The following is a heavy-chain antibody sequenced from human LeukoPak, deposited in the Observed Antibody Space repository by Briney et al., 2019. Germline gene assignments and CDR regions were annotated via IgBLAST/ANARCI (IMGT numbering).Heavy chain of an antibody. D-gene: IGHD5-24*01. CDR2: IYGGGNI. CDR1: GFTFSSNY. V-gene: IGHV3-53*01. Sequence: GGSLRLSCAASGFTFSSNYMNWVRQAPGKGLEWVSVIYGGGNIYYADSVKGRFTISRDNSKNTLYLQMSSLRAEDTAVYYCARGAGYNYPYYFDYWGQGTLVTVSS. CDR3: ARGAGYNYPYYFDY. J-gene: IGHJ4*02.